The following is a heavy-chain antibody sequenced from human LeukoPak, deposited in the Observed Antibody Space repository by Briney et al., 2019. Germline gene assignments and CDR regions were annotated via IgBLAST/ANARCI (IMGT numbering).Heavy chain of an antibody. CDR1: GFTFNNYN. CDR2: ISYDGSNK. Sequence: GGSLRLSCAASGFTFNNYNMNWVRQAPGKGLEWVAVISYDGSNKYYADSVKGRFTISRDNSKNTLYLQMNSLRSEDTAVYYCARDSSMVRGVIDYWGQGTLVTVSS. CDR3: ARDSSMVRGVIDY. D-gene: IGHD3-10*01. V-gene: IGHV3-30-3*01. J-gene: IGHJ4*02.